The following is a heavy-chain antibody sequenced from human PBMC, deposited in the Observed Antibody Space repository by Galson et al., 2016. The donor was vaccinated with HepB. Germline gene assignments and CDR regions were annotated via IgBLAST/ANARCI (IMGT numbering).Heavy chain of an antibody. V-gene: IGHV3-48*02. CDR1: GFTFSIYG. CDR2: ISGDSSMI. J-gene: IGHJ4*02. Sequence: SLRLSCAASGFTFSIYGMNWVRQAPGKGLEWVSYISGDSSMIYYADSVKGRFTISRDNARNSLYLQMNSLRDEDTAVYYCASSNGYLDHWGQGILVTGSS. D-gene: IGHD3-22*01. CDR3: ASSNGYLDH.